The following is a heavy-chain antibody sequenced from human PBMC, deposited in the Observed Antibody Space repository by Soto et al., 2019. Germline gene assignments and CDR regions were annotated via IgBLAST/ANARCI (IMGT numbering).Heavy chain of an antibody. V-gene: IGHV1-69*13. J-gene: IGHJ4*02. D-gene: IGHD4-17*01. CDR1: GGTFSSYA. CDR3: ARDGATVTTRFDY. CDR2: IIPIFGTA. Sequence: SVKVSCKASGGTFSSYAISWVRQAPGQGLEWMGGIIPIFGTANYAQKFQGRVTITADESTSTAYMELSSLRSEDTAVYYCARDGATVTTRFDYWGQGTLVTVSS.